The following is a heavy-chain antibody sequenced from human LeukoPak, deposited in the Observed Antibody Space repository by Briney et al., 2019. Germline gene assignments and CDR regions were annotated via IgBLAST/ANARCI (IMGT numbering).Heavy chain of an antibody. V-gene: IGHV4-39*01. D-gene: IGHD6-19*01. CDR2: IYHSGST. CDR1: GGSISSSSYY. J-gene: IGHJ4*02. Sequence: SETLSLTCTVSGGSISSSSYYWGWIRQPPGKGLEWIGSIYHSGSTYYNPSLKSRVTISVDTSKNQFSLKLSSVTAADTAVYYCARLAYRGPAVADFDYWGQGTLVTVSS. CDR3: ARLAYRGPAVADFDY.